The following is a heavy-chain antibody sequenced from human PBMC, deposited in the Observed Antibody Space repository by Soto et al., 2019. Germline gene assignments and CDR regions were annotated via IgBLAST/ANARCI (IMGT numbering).Heavy chain of an antibody. CDR1: GGSISSSNW. CDR2: IYHSGDT. V-gene: IGHV4-4*02. D-gene: IGHD3-22*01. CDR3: AGDISSDSLFGY. Sequence: QVQLQESGPGLVRPSGTLSLTCAVSGGSISSSNWWSWVRQPPGKGLEWIGDIYHSGDTNYNPSPESGVTMSITTSKNQFSLKLNSVTAADAAVYYCAGDISSDSLFGYWGQGALVTVSS. J-gene: IGHJ4*02.